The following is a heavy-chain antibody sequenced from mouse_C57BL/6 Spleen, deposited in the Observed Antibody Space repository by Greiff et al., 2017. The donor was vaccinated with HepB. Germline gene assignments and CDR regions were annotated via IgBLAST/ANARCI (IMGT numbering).Heavy chain of an antibody. CDR1: GYSITSGYY. CDR2: ISYDGSN. V-gene: IGHV3-6*01. CDR3: ARGEGGYYFYD. Sequence: ESGPGLVKPSQSLSLTCSVTGYSITSGYYWNWIRQFPGNKLEWMGYISYDGSNNYNPSLKNRISITRDTSKNQFFLKLNSVTTEDTATYYCARGEGGYYFYDWGQGTTLTVSS. J-gene: IGHJ2*01.